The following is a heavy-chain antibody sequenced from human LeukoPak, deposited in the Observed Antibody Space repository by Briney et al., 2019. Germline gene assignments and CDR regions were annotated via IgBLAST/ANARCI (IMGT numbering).Heavy chain of an antibody. CDR1: GGSISSYY. Sequence: SETLSLTCTVSGGSISSYYWSWLRQPPGKGLEWIGYIYYSGSTNYHPSLKSRVTISVDTSKNQFSLKLSSVTAADTAVYYCARITFSTIVDYWGQGTLVTVSS. D-gene: IGHD1-20*01. CDR3: ARITFSTIVDY. J-gene: IGHJ4*02. CDR2: IYYSGST. V-gene: IGHV4-59*01.